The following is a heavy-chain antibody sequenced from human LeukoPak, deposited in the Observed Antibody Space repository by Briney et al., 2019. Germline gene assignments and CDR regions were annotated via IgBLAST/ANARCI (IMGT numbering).Heavy chain of an antibody. J-gene: IGHJ6*03. D-gene: IGHD2-21*02. CDR2: IYYSGST. CDR1: GGSISSYY. Sequence: SETLSLTCTVSGGSISSYYWSWIRQPPGKGLEWIGYIYYSGSTNYNPSLKSRVTISVDTSKNQFSLKLSSVTAADTAVYCCASLYCGGDCPLYYYYYMDVWGKGTTVTVSS. CDR3: ASLYCGGDCPLYYYYYMDV. V-gene: IGHV4-59*01.